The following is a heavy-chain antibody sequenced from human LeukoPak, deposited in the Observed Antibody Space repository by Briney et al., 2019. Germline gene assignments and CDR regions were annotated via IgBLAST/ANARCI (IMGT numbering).Heavy chain of an antibody. CDR3: ARTYYYGSGSYPEGASNI. D-gene: IGHD3-10*01. CDR1: GYTFTSYY. V-gene: IGHV1-2*02. J-gene: IGHJ3*02. Sequence: ASVKVSCKASGYTFTSYYLHWLRQAPGQGLEWMGWMNPKSGDTHYAQKFQGRVTMTRDTSISTAYLELRSLTSDETAVYYCARTYYYGSGSYPEGASNIWGQGTMVTVSS. CDR2: MNPKSGDT.